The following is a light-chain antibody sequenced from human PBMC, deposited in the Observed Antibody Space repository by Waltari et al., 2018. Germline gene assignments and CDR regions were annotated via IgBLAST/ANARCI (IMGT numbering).Light chain of an antibody. Sequence: DIQMTQSPSTLSASVGVRVTITCRASQSISSWLAWYQQKPGKAPKLLIYKASSLESGVPSRFSGSGSGTEFTLTISSLQPDDFATYYCQQYNSYGTFGQGTKVEIK. J-gene: IGKJ1*01. CDR1: QSISSW. CDR3: QQYNSYGT. CDR2: KAS. V-gene: IGKV1-5*03.